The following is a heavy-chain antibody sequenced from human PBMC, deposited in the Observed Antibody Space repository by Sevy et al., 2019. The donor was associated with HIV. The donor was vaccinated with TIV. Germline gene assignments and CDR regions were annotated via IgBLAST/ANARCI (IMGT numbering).Heavy chain of an antibody. CDR2: IKQDESEK. CDR3: ARGNSGSFDY. D-gene: IGHD3-22*01. Sequence: GGSLRLSCAASGFSFSSYWMHWVRQAPGKGLEWVANIKQDESEKYYAASVKGRFTISRDNAKNSVYLQTNSLRPDDTAIYYCARGNSGSFDYWGQGTLVTVSS. CDR1: GFSFSSYW. V-gene: IGHV3-7*03. J-gene: IGHJ4*02.